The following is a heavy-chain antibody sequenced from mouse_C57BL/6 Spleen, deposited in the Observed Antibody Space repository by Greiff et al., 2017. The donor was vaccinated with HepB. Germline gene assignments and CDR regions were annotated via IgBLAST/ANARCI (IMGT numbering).Heavy chain of an antibody. D-gene: IGHD1-1*01. V-gene: IGHV3-6*01. CDR1: GYSITSGYY. J-gene: IGHJ1*03. Sequence: EVQLQESGPGLVKPSQSLSLTCSVTGYSITSGYYWNWIRQFPGNKLEWMGYISYDGSNNYNPSLKNRISITRDTSKNQFFLKLNSVTTEDTASYYCARDLLRYPPDVWGTGTTVTVSS. CDR2: ISYDGSN. CDR3: ARDLLRYPPDV.